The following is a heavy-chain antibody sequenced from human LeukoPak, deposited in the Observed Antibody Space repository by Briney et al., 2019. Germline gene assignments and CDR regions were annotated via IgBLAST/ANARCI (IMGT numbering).Heavy chain of an antibody. V-gene: IGHV3-23*01. CDR2: ISGSGDST. D-gene: IGHD3-9*01. Sequence: GGSLTLSCAASGFTFSSYAMSWVRQAPGKELEWVSAISGSGDSTYYADSVKGRFTISRDNSKNTLYLQMNSLRAEDTAVYYCAKDGDTYYDILTGYPYDYWGQGTLVTVSS. CDR3: AKDGDTYYDILTGYPYDY. CDR1: GFTFSSYA. J-gene: IGHJ4*02.